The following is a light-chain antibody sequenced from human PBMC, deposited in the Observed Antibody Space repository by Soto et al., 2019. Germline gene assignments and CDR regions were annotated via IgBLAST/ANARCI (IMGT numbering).Light chain of an antibody. CDR3: QQYDNLPLT. J-gene: IGKJ4*01. CDR1: QDISNY. Sequence: DIQMTQSPSSLSASVGDRVTITCQASQDISNYLNWYQQKPGKAPKLLIYDASNLETGVPSRFSGSGSWTDFTFTISSLQPEDIATYYCQQYDNLPLTFGGGTTVEIK. V-gene: IGKV1-33*01. CDR2: DAS.